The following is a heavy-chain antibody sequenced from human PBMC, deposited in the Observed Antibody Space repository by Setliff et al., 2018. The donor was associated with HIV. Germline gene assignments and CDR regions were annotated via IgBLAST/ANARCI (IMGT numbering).Heavy chain of an antibody. V-gene: IGHV4-59*06. Sequence: KASETLSLTCTVSGGSISSYYWSWIRQPAGKGLEWIGYIYYTGSTYYNPSLKSRVTISVDTSKNQFSLKLSSVTPADTAVYYCARRVVITTGSYYFDYWGQGTLVTVSS. CDR2: IYYTGST. CDR3: ARRVVITTGSYYFDY. J-gene: IGHJ4*02. CDR1: GGSISSYY. D-gene: IGHD3-22*01.